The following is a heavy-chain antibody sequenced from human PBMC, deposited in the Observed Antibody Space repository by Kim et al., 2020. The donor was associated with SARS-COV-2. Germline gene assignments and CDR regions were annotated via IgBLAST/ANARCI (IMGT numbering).Heavy chain of an antibody. CDR3: ARGRGGPLWFGEKGGPYNWFDP. Sequence: GESLKISCKGSGYSFTSYWIGWVRQMPGKGLEWMGIIYPGDSDTRYSPSFQGQVTISADKSISTAYLQGSSLKASDTAMYYCARGRGGPLWFGEKGGPYNWFDPWGQGTLVTVSS. CDR2: IYPGDSDT. J-gene: IGHJ5*02. CDR1: GYSFTSYW. V-gene: IGHV5-51*01. D-gene: IGHD3-10*01.